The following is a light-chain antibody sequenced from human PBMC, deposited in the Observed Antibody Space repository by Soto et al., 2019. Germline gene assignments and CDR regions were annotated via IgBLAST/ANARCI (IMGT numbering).Light chain of an antibody. CDR1: QSVLYTPNSKNY. J-gene: IGKJ4*01. CDR2: WAS. V-gene: IGKV4-1*01. Sequence: DIVMTQSPDSLAVSLGGRASISCKSSQSVLYTPNSKNYLAWYQQKPGQPPKLLIYWASTRESGVPERFSGSGSGTDFTLTISSLQAADVAVYSCQQYYSTPLTFGGGTKVELQ. CDR3: QQYYSTPLT.